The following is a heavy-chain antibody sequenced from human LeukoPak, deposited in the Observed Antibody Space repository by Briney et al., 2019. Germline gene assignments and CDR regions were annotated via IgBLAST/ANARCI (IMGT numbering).Heavy chain of an antibody. CDR1: GYTFTGYC. Sequence: ASVKVSCKASGYTFTGYCMHWVRQAPGQGLEWMGWINPNSGGTNYAQKFQGRVTMTRDTSISTAYMELSRLRSDDTVVYYCARDPSYGDYVDWGQGTLVTVSS. CDR3: ARDPSYGDYVD. J-gene: IGHJ4*02. V-gene: IGHV1-2*02. D-gene: IGHD4-17*01. CDR2: INPNSGGT.